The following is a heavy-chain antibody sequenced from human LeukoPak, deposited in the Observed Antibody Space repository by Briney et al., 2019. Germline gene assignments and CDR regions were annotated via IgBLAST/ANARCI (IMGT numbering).Heavy chain of an antibody. V-gene: IGHV3-53*01. CDR1: GFTVSSNS. J-gene: IGHJ4*02. Sequence: GGSLRLSCTVSGFTVSSNSMSWVRQAPGKGLEWVSFIYSDNTHYSDSVKGRFTISRDSSKNTLYLQMNSLRAEDTAVYYCARRAGAYSHPYDYWGQGTLVTVSS. D-gene: IGHD4/OR15-4a*01. CDR3: ARRAGAYSHPYDY. CDR2: IYSDNT.